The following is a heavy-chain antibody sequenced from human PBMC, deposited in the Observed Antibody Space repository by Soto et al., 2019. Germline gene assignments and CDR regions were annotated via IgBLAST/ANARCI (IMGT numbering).Heavy chain of an antibody. D-gene: IGHD3-22*01. CDR3: ATRYYYDSSGSQNFDY. CDR1: GGSFSGYY. CDR2: INHSGST. V-gene: IGHV4-34*01. Sequence: QVPLQQWGAGLLKPSETLSLTCAVYGGSFSGYYWSWIRQPPGKGLEWIGEINHSGSTNYNPSLKSRVTISVDTSKNQFSRKLSSVTAADTAVYYCATRYYYDSSGSQNFDYWGQGTLVTVSS. J-gene: IGHJ4*02.